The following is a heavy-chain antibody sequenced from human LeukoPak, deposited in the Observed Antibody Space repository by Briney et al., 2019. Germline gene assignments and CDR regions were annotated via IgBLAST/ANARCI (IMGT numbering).Heavy chain of an antibody. D-gene: IGHD4-17*01. V-gene: IGHV4-34*01. CDR2: INHSGST. J-gene: IGHJ4*02. CDR3: ASTGDYARGLLGY. Sequence: SETLSLTCAVYGGSFSGYYWSWIRQPPGKGLEWIGGINHSGSTNYNPSLKSRVTISVDTSKNQFSLKLSSVTAADTAVYYCASTGDYARGLLGYWGQGTLVTVSS. CDR1: GGSFSGYY.